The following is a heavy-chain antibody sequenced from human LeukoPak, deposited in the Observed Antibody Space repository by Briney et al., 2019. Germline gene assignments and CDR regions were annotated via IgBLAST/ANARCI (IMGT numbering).Heavy chain of an antibody. CDR2: ISSSSSYI. V-gene: IGHV3-21*01. CDR3: ARDPDCYSTSCELDY. Sequence: GGSLRLTCAASGFTVSSYSMNWVRQAPGKGLEWVSSISSSSSYINYADSVKGRFTISRANAKNSLYLQMNTLRAEDTAVYYCARDPDCYSTSCELDYWGQGTLVTVSS. J-gene: IGHJ4*02. D-gene: IGHD2-2*01. CDR1: GFTVSSYS.